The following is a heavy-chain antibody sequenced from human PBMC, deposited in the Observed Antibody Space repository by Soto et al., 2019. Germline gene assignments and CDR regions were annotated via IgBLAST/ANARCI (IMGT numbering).Heavy chain of an antibody. D-gene: IGHD2-2*01. CDR2: INYSGST. CDR1: GGSFSDYY. CDR3: ARGRAVGPGSMLRSYYGLDV. V-gene: IGHV4-34*01. J-gene: IGHJ6*02. Sequence: PSETLSLTCAVYGGSFSDYYWSCFRQSPGKGLEWIGEINYSGSTNYNPSLKSRVTISVDTSKNQFSLKVSSVTAADTALYYCARGRAVGPGSMLRSYYGLDVWGQGTTVTVSS.